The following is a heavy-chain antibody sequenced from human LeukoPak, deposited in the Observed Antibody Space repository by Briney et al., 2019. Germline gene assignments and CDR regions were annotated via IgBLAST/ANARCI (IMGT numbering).Heavy chain of an antibody. J-gene: IGHJ4*02. CDR1: GFTVSSNY. Sequence: GGSLRLSCAASGFTVSSNYMSWVRQAPGKGLEWVSVIYSGGSTYYADSVKGRFTISRDNSKNTLDLQMNSLRAEDTAVYYCARDGGYGDYAFDYWGQGTLVTVSS. CDR3: ARDGGYGDYAFDY. V-gene: IGHV3-53*01. D-gene: IGHD4-17*01. CDR2: IYSGGST.